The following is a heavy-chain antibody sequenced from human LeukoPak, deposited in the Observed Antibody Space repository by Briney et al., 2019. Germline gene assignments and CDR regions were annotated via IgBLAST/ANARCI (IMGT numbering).Heavy chain of an antibody. Sequence: GGSLRLSCAASGFTFSSYGMHWVRQAPGKGLEWVAFIRYDGSNKYYADSVKGRFTISRDNSKNTLYLQMNSLRAEDTAVYYCARGRQQRNDYWGQGTLVTVSS. D-gene: IGHD6-13*01. CDR3: ARGRQQRNDY. CDR2: IRYDGSNK. V-gene: IGHV3-30*02. CDR1: GFTFSSYG. J-gene: IGHJ4*02.